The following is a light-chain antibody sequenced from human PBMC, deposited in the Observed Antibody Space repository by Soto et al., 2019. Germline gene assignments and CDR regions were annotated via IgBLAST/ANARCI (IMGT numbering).Light chain of an antibody. Sequence: QSALTQPPSASGSPGQSVTISCTGTSSDVGGYNYVSWYQQHPGKAPKLIIYEVTKRPSGVPDRFSGSKSGNTASLTVSGLQAEDEADYYCYSYAGSNNLLFGGGTKLTVL. CDR1: SSDVGGYNY. J-gene: IGLJ2*01. CDR3: YSYAGSNNLL. V-gene: IGLV2-8*01. CDR2: EVT.